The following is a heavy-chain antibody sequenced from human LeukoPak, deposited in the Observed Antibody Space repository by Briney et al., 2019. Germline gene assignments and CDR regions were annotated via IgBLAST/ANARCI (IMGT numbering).Heavy chain of an antibody. V-gene: IGHV4-59*08. D-gene: IGHD3-22*01. CDR3: ARARLPRYYYDISGPFDY. J-gene: IGHJ4*02. Sequence: SETLSLTCTVSGGSISSYYWSWIRQPPGKGLEWIGYIYYSGSTYYNPSLKSRVTISVDTSKNQFSLKLSSVTAADTAVYYCARARLPRYYYDISGPFDYWGQGTLVTVSS. CDR1: GGSISSYY. CDR2: IYYSGST.